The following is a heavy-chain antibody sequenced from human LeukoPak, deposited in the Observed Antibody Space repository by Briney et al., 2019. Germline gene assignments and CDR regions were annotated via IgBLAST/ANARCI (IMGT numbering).Heavy chain of an antibody. D-gene: IGHD3-22*01. J-gene: IGHJ5*02. CDR1: GYTFTSYY. V-gene: IGHV1-46*01. CDR3: ARDHGYDSSGYHNWFDP. Sequence: ASVKVSCKASGYTFTSYYMHWVRQAPGQGLEWMGIINPSGGSTSYAQKFQGRVTMTRGTSTSTVYMELSSLRSEDTAVYYCARDHGYDSSGYHNWFDPWGQGTLVTVSS. CDR2: INPSGGST.